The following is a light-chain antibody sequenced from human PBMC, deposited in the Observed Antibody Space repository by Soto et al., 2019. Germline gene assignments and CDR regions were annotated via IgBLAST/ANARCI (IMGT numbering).Light chain of an antibody. V-gene: IGKV1-9*01. J-gene: IGKJ5*01. CDR2: AAS. Sequence: DIQLTQSPSFLSASVGDRVTITCRASQGISSYLAWYQQKPGKAPKLLIYAASTSQSGVPSRFGGSGSGTEFTLTISSLQPEDFATYYCQHLDSYSTFGQGTRLEIK. CDR3: QHLDSYST. CDR1: QGISSY.